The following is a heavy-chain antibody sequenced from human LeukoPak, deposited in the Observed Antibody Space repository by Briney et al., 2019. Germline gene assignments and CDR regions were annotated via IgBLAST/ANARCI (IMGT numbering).Heavy chain of an antibody. CDR2: ISGTGGNT. CDR1: GFNFSNFA. D-gene: IGHD3-22*01. V-gene: IGHV3-23*01. J-gene: IGHJ3*02. CDR3: AKTGGYYDTSDLYRPDVFDI. Sequence: PGGSLRLSCAASGFNFSNFAISWVRQAPGKGLEWVSAISGTGGNTFYTDSVTGRFTISRDNSKNTLYVQMNSLRAEDTAVYYCAKTGGYYDTSDLYRPDVFDIWGQGTVVTVSS.